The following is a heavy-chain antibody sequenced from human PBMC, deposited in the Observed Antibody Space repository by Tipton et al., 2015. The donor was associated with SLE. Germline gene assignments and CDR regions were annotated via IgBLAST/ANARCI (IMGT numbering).Heavy chain of an antibody. CDR3: AKGPWGGGSYDAFDI. CDR1: GFTVSSNE. D-gene: IGHD3-16*01. Sequence: SLRLSCAASGFTVSSNEMSWVRQAPGKGLEWVSAISGSGGSTYYADSVKGRFTISRDNSKNTLYLQMNSLRAEDTAVYYCAKGPWGGGSYDAFDIWGQGTMVTVSS. J-gene: IGHJ3*02. CDR2: ISGSGGST. V-gene: IGHV3-23*01.